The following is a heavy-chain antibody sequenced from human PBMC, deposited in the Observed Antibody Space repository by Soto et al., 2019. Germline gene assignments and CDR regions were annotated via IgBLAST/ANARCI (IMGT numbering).Heavy chain of an antibody. D-gene: IGHD3-22*01. CDR3: ARGRDYYDSSGYYSVAIFDY. CDR2: IWYDGSNK. J-gene: IGHJ4*02. V-gene: IGHV3-33*01. Sequence: LRLSCAASGFTFSSYGMHWVRQAPGKGLGWVAVIWYDGSNKYYADSVKGRFTISRDNSKNTLYLQMNSLRAEDTAVYYCARGRDYYDSSGYYSVAIFDYWGQGTLVTVSS. CDR1: GFTFSSYG.